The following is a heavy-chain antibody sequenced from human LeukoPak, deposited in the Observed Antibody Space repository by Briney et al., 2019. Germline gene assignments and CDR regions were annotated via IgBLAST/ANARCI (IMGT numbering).Heavy chain of an antibody. Sequence: PGGSLRLSCAASGFTFSSYATHWVRQAPGKGLEWVAVISFDGSNKYYADSVKGRFTISRDNSRNTLYLQMNSLRAEDTAVYFCARGRSGYYCFDYWGQGTLVTVSS. CDR3: ARGRSGYYCFDY. D-gene: IGHD3-22*01. J-gene: IGHJ4*02. V-gene: IGHV3-30-3*01. CDR2: ISFDGSNK. CDR1: GFTFSSYA.